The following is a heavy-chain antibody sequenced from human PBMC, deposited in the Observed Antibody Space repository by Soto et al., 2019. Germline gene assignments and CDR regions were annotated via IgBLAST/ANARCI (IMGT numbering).Heavy chain of an antibody. Sequence: EVQLVESGGGLVKPGGSLRLSCAASGFTFSSYSMNWVRQAPGKGLEWVSSISSSSFSINYADSVKGRFSISRDNAQNSLQLQMNNLRDEDTAVYYCARNESSNIYGMDVWGQGTTVTVSS. CDR3: ARNESSNIYGMDV. V-gene: IGHV3-21*01. CDR2: ISSSSFSI. J-gene: IGHJ6*02. CDR1: GFTFSSYS. D-gene: IGHD6-6*01.